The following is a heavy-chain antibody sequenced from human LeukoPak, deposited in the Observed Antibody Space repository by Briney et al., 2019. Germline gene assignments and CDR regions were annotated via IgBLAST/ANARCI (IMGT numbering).Heavy chain of an antibody. CDR2: IIPIFGTA. Sequence: SVKVTCKASGGTFSSYAISWVRQAPGQGLEWMGGIIPIFGTANYAQKFQGRVTITTDESTSTAYMELSSLRPEDTAVYYCARDPSSYSSGWEGDWFDPWGQGTLVTVSS. D-gene: IGHD6-19*01. CDR1: GGTFSSYA. J-gene: IGHJ5*02. CDR3: ARDPSSYSSGWEGDWFDP. V-gene: IGHV1-69*05.